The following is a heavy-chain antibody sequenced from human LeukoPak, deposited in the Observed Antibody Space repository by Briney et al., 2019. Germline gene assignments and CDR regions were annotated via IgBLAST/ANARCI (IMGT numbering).Heavy chain of an antibody. CDR3: AQQSLRSPDY. V-gene: IGHV4-38-2*01. Sequence: PSETLPLTCAVSGYSISSGYYWGWIRQPPGKGLEWIGNIYHSGSTYYNPSLKSRVTISVDTSKNQFSLKLSSVTAADTAVYYCAQQSLRSPDYWGQGTLVTVSS. CDR2: IYHSGST. D-gene: IGHD3-16*01. CDR1: GYSISSGYY. J-gene: IGHJ4*02.